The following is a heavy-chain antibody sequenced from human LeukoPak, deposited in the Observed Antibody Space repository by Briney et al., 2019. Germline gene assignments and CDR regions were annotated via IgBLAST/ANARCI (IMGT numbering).Heavy chain of an antibody. V-gene: IGHV4-59*01. Sequence: PSETLSLTCTISGGSISSYYWSWIRQPPGKGLEWIGYTYYSGSTNYNPSLKSRVTISVDTSKNQFSLKLSSVTAADTAVYYCARDLGGYSYPSFWFDPWGQGTLVTVSS. D-gene: IGHD5-18*01. CDR3: ARDLGGYSYPSFWFDP. CDR2: TYYSGST. CDR1: GGSISSYY. J-gene: IGHJ5*02.